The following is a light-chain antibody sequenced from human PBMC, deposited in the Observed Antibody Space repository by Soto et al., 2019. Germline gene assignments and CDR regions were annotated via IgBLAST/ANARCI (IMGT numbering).Light chain of an antibody. J-gene: IGKJ3*01. CDR3: QQRSNWPPGLT. CDR2: DAS. V-gene: IGKV3-11*01. Sequence: EIVLTQSPATLSLSPGERATLSCRASQSVSSYLAWYQQKPGQAPRLLIYDASNRATGIPARFSGSGSGTDFTLTISSLELEDFAVYYCQQRSNWPPGLTVGPGTKVDIK. CDR1: QSVSSY.